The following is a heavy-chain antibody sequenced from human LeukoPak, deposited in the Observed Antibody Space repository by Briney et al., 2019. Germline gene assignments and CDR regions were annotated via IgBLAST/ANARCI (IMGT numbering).Heavy chain of an antibody. D-gene: IGHD3-16*02. CDR3: ARVWITFGGVIVKRTKKGPFDI. CDR1: GYTFTSYD. V-gene: IGHV1-8*01. J-gene: IGHJ3*02. Sequence: ASVKVSCKASGYTFTSYDINWERQAAGQGLEWMGWMNPNSGNTGYAQKFQGRVTMTRNTSISTAYMELSSLRSEDTAVYYCARVWITFGGVIVKRTKKGPFDIWGQGTMVTVSS. CDR2: MNPNSGNT.